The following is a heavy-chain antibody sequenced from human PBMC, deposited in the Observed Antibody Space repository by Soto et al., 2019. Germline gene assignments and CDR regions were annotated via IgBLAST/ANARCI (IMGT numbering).Heavy chain of an antibody. CDR3: ARDRPFGNGYNLGFDY. CDR1: GFTFSSYA. V-gene: IGHV3-30*04. D-gene: IGHD5-12*01. J-gene: IGHJ4*02. CDR2: ISFDAKNK. Sequence: QVQLVESGGGVVQPGRSLRLSCAASGFTFSSYAMHWVRQAPGTGLEWVAVISFDAKNKYYADSVKDRFTVSRDNSKNTLYVQMNSLRTEDTAVYYCARDRPFGNGYNLGFDYWGQRTLVTVSS.